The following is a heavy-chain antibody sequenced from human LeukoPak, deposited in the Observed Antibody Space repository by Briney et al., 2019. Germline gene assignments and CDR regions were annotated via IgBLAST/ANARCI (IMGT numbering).Heavy chain of an antibody. CDR1: GFTFGDYA. J-gene: IGHJ4*02. CDR3: ARGITVTKDYYFDY. CDR2: ISYDGSNK. V-gene: IGHV3-30*04. Sequence: PGGSLRLSCTASGFTFGDYAMHWVRQAPGKGLEWVAVISYDGSNKYYADSVKGRFTISRDNSKNTLYLQMNSLRAEDTAVYYCARGITVTKDYYFDYWGQGTLVTVSS. D-gene: IGHD4-17*01.